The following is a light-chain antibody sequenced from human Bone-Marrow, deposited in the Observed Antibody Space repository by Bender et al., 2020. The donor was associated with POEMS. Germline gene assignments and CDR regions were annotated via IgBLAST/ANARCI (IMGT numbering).Light chain of an antibody. CDR2: EVT. CDR1: GSDVGGYDY. J-gene: IGLJ2*01. Sequence: HSALTQPASVSGSPGQSITISCTGTGSDVGGYDYVSWYQQHPGKAPKLLICEVTKRPSGVPARFSGSKSGNTASLTVSGLQAEDEADYYCSSFAGGNNLIFGGGTKLTVL. CDR3: SSFAGGNNLI. V-gene: IGLV2-8*01.